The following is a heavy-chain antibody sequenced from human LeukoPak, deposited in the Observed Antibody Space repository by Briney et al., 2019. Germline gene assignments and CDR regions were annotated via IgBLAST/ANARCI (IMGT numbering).Heavy chain of an antibody. Sequence: PSETLSLTCTGSGGSISTYYWSWIQQPPGKGLEWIGYIYYSGSTNYNPSLKSRVTISVDTSKNQFSLKLSSVTAADTAMYYCAGHRTAYYFDYWGQGTLVTVSS. CDR2: IYYSGST. CDR3: AGHRTAYYFDY. J-gene: IGHJ4*02. V-gene: IGHV4-59*08. CDR1: GGSISTYY.